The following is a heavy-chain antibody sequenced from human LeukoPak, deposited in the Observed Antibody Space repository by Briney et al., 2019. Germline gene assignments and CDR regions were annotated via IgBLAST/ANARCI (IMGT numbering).Heavy chain of an antibody. CDR3: ARDTGRWLQLLGSPFDY. V-gene: IGHV4-34*01. J-gene: IGHJ4*02. D-gene: IGHD5-24*01. CDR2: INHSGST. Sequence: SETLSLTCAVYGGSFSGYYWSWIRQPPGKGLEWIGEINHSGSTNYNPSLKSRVTISVDTSKNQVSLKLSSVTAADTAVYYCARDTGRWLQLLGSPFDYWGQGTLVTVSS. CDR1: GGSFSGYY.